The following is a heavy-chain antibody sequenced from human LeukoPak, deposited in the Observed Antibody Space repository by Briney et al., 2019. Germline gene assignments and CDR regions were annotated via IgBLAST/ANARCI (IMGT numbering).Heavy chain of an antibody. CDR1: GYTFTSYG. J-gene: IGHJ6*04. V-gene: IGHV1-18*01. CDR2: ISAYNGDT. CDR3: ARAGITMVRGALDV. Sequence: ASVKVSCKASGYTFTSYGISWVRQAPGQGLEWMGWISAYNGDTNYAQQFQGRVTMTTDTSTSTAYMELRSLRSDDTAVYYCARAGITMVRGALDVWGKGTTVTISS. D-gene: IGHD3-10*01.